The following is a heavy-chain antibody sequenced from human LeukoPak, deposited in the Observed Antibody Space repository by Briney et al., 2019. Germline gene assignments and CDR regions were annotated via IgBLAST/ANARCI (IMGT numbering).Heavy chain of an antibody. J-gene: IGHJ4*02. D-gene: IGHD5-12*01. Sequence: PGGSLRLSCAASGFTFSSFAMNWVRQTPGKGLEWVSAISDTGDYTYYADSVKGRFTISRDNSKNTLYLQMNGLRAEDTALYYCAQDRPTKPDYWGQGTLVTVSS. CDR2: ISDTGDYT. V-gene: IGHV3-23*01. CDR3: AQDRPTKPDY. CDR1: GFTFSSFA.